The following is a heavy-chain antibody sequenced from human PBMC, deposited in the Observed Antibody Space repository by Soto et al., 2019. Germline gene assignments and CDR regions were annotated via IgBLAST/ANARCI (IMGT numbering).Heavy chain of an antibody. V-gene: IGHV3-21*06. Sequence: EVQVVESGGGLVNPGGSLRLSCSFTFSMYSMNWVRQAPGKGLEWVASISSGAIYIKYAVSVKGRYTISRDNAKNAVSVQLHSMKVEDTAVYYCARGQGGSYYGWVDLCGQGAHVIFSS. CDR1: FTFSMYS. CDR3: ARGQGGSYYGWVDL. CDR2: ISSGAIYI. D-gene: IGHD1-26*01. J-gene: IGHJ5*02.